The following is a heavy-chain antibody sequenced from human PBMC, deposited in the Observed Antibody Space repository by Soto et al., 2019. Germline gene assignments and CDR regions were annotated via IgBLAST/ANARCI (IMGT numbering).Heavy chain of an antibody. J-gene: IGHJ5*02. CDR2: IIPLFVTA. CDR3: ARGSPCSTTTCSLNEVWFDP. D-gene: IGHD1-1*01. CDR1: GETFSTFA. Sequence: QVQLLQSGAELKRPGSSVKVSCKASGETFSTFAITWVRQAPGHGPEWMGGIIPLFVTAHYARRCEDRVTMTAEESTSTAYMELRSLTSEDTAIYYCARGSPCSTTTCSLNEVWFDPWGQGTLVTVST. V-gene: IGHV1-69*01.